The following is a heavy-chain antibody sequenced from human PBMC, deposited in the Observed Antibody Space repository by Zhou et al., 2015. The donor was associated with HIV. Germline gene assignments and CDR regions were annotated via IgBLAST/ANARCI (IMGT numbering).Heavy chain of an antibody. CDR1: GYTFTRSY. CDR3: ARLEEYSSSSDAFDI. Sequence: QVHLVQSASEVKEPGASVKVSCKTSGYTFTRSYMHWVRQAPGQGLEWMGIINTSGGSTSYAQKFQGRLSMTRDTSTTTVYMELSSLRSEDTAIYYCARLEEYSSSSDAFDIWGQGTMVTVSS. D-gene: IGHD6-6*01. V-gene: IGHV1-46*01. J-gene: IGHJ3*02. CDR2: INTSGGST.